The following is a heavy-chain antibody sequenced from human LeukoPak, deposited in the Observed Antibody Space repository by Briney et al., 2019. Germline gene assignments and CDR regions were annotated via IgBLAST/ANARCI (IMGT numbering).Heavy chain of an antibody. Sequence: RGSLRLSCTASGFTFSSYGMHWVRQAPGRGLEWVAAIWYDGINKYYADSVKGRFTISRDTSKSTLYLQMTSLRAEDTAVYYCARDAPAFGFYSSSLGYWGQGTLVTVYS. CDR1: GFTFSSYG. V-gene: IGHV3-33*01. D-gene: IGHD6-6*01. CDR3: ARDAPAFGFYSSSLGY. CDR2: IWYDGINK. J-gene: IGHJ4*02.